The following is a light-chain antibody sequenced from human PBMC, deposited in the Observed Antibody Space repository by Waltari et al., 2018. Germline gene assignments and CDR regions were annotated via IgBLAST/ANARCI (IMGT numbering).Light chain of an antibody. CDR1: QSLVYSDGNTY. CDR2: EVS. CDR3: MQGTHWPYT. Sequence: DAVMTQSPLSLPVTLGQPASISCRSSQSLVYSDGNTYLNWFRPRPGQSPRRLIYEVSKRDSGVPDRFSGSGSGTDFTLKISRVEAEDVGVYFCMQGTHWPYTFGQGTKVEI. V-gene: IGKV2-30*01. J-gene: IGKJ2*01.